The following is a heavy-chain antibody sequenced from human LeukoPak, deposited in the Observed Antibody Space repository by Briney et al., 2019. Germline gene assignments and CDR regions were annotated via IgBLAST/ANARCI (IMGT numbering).Heavy chain of an antibody. CDR2: IRYDGSNK. J-gene: IGHJ3*02. Sequence: TGGSLRLSCAASGFTFSSYGMHWVRQAPGKGLEWVAFIRYDGSNKYYADSVKGRFTISRDNSENTLYLQMNSLRAEDTAVYYCAKDRWSAFDIWGQGTMVTVSS. V-gene: IGHV3-30*02. D-gene: IGHD2-15*01. CDR1: GFTFSSYG. CDR3: AKDRWSAFDI.